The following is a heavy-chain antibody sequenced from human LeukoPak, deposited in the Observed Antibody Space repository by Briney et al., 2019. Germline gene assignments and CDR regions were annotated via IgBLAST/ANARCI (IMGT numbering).Heavy chain of an antibody. V-gene: IGHV3-23*01. CDR3: AKDLYGSHSVAGRDFDY. CDR2: ISGSGGST. CDR1: GFTFSSYA. Sequence: PGGSLRLSCAASGFTFSSYAMSWVRQAPGKGLEWVSAISGSGGSTYYADSVKGRFTISRDNSKNTLYLQMNSLRAEDTAVYYCAKDLYGSHSVAGRDFDYWGQGTLVTVSS. D-gene: IGHD6-19*01. J-gene: IGHJ4*02.